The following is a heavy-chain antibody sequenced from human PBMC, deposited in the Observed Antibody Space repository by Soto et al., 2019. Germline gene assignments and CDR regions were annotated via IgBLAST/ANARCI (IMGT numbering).Heavy chain of an antibody. CDR3: GRVVPGAEAWFGP. J-gene: IGHJ5*02. Sequence: ASVKVSCKTSGYTFSNYGITWVRQAPGQPLEWLGWISLYSDGTNYAQKFQGRVSMTTDTSTTTAYMELRSLRSDDTSGYYCGRVVPGAEAWFGPWGQGTLVTVSS. CDR1: GYTFSNYG. CDR2: ISLYSDGT. D-gene: IGHD2-2*01. V-gene: IGHV1-18*01.